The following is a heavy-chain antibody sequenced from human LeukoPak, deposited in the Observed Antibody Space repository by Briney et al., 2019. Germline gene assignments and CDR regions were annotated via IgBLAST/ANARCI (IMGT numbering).Heavy chain of an antibody. CDR3: ARLVRTRTYYFDY. Sequence: AAVKVSCKASGYTFTGYYMHLVRQAPGPGLGWMGWINPNSGGTNYGQKFQGRVTMTRHTSISTAYMELSRLRSNDPAVYYCARLVRTRTYYFDYWGQGTLVTVSS. D-gene: IGHD1-14*01. CDR2: INPNSGGT. CDR1: GYTFTGYY. V-gene: IGHV1-2*02. J-gene: IGHJ4*02.